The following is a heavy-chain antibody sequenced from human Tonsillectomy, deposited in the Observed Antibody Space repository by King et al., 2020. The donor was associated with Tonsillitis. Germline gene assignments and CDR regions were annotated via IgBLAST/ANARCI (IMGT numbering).Heavy chain of an antibody. CDR1: GGSISSSSFS. D-gene: IGHD3-16*01. Sequence: QLQESGPRLVKPSETLSLTCTVSGGSISSSSFSWGWVRQTPGMGLEWIGTMFYTGSTSYTPSLKSRGAISVDTSKNQFSLRLSSVTAADTAVYYCARLLGYYYYMDVWGNGTTVTVSS. J-gene: IGHJ6*03. CDR3: ARLLGYYYYMDV. V-gene: IGHV4-39*01. CDR2: MFYTGST.